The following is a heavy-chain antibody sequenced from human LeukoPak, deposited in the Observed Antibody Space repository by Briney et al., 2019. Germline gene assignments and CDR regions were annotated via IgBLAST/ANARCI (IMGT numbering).Heavy chain of an antibody. Sequence: SETLSLTCAVYGGSFSGYYWSWIRQPPGKGLEWIGYIYYSGSTNYNPSLKSRVTISVDTSKNQFSLKLSSVTAADTAVYYCARDPYYYDSSGYYINAFDIWGQGTMVTVSS. V-gene: IGHV4-59*01. J-gene: IGHJ3*02. D-gene: IGHD3-22*01. CDR1: GGSFSGYY. CDR3: ARDPYYYDSSGYYINAFDI. CDR2: IYYSGST.